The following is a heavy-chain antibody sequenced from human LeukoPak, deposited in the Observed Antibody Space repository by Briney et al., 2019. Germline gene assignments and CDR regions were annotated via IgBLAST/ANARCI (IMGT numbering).Heavy chain of an antibody. CDR3: ASGVNTGSADY. V-gene: IGHV4-59*01. J-gene: IGHJ4*02. Sequence: PSETLSLTCTVSGGSISSYYWSWIRQPPGRGLEWIGYIYYSGSTNYNPSLKSRVTISVDTSKNQFSLKLSSVTAADTAVYYCASGVNTGSADYWGQGTLVTVSS. CDR2: IYYSGST. D-gene: IGHD3-16*01. CDR1: GGSISSYY.